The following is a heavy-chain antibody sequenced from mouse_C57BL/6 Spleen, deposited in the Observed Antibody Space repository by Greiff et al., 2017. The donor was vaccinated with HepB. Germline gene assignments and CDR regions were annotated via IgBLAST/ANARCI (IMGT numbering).Heavy chain of an antibody. CDR3: ARRGYGNSYYAMDY. Sequence: QVHVKQPGAELVKPGASVKLSCKASGYTFTSYWMQWVKQRPGQGLEWIGEIDPSDSYTNYNQKFKGKATLTVDTSSSTAYMQLSSLTSEDSAVYYCARRGYGNSYYAMDYWGQGTSVTVSS. CDR2: IDPSDSYT. J-gene: IGHJ4*01. D-gene: IGHD2-10*02. CDR1: GYTFTSYW. V-gene: IGHV1-50*01.